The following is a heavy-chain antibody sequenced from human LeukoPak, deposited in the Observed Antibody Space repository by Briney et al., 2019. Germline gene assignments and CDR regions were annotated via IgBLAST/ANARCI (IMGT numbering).Heavy chain of an antibody. J-gene: IGHJ5*02. V-gene: IGHV4-61*08. CDR2: IYYSGST. D-gene: IGHD4-11*01. CDR3: ARGNYWFDP. CDR1: GGSISSGGYS. Sequence: SETLSLTCAVSGGSISSGGYSWSWIRQPPGKGLEWIGYIYYSGSTNSNPSLKSRVTISVDTSKNQFSLKLSSVTAADTAVYYCARGNYWFDPWGQGTLVTVSS.